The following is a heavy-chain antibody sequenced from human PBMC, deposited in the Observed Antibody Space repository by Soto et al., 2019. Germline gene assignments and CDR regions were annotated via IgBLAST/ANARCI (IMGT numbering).Heavy chain of an antibody. Sequence: SLIHCYRASGFRCGDYAVSWFRRAPGKGLEWVGFIRSKMYGGTIEYAASVRGGFTISRDDSKSIAYLQMNSLKTEDTAVYYCSRAYCSGGSCYVFGYWGQGTQVTVSS. CDR2: IRSKMYGGTI. V-gene: IGHV3-49*03. CDR1: GFRCGDYA. J-gene: IGHJ4*02. D-gene: IGHD2-15*01. CDR3: SRAYCSGGSCYVFGY.